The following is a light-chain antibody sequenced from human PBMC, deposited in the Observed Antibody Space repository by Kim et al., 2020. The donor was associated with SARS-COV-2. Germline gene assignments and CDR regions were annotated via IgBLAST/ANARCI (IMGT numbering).Light chain of an antibody. CDR2: DAS. Sequence: LSVSPGERATLSCGASHSVSSYVAWYQQKPGQTPRLLNYDASKRATGIPPRFSGSGSGTDFTLTISSLEPEDFAVYYCQQRSSWYTFGQGTKLEI. J-gene: IGKJ2*01. CDR1: HSVSSY. CDR3: QQRSSWYT. V-gene: IGKV3-11*01.